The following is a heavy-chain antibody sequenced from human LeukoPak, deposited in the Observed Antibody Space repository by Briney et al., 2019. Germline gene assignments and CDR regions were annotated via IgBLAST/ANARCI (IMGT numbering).Heavy chain of an antibody. V-gene: IGHV4-59*01. Sequence: SETLSLTCTVSGGSIRGYYWSWIRQPPRKGLEWIGYIYYSGNTNYNPSLKSRATISVDTSKNQFSLKLSSVTAADTAVYYCARGSGSLFDYWGQGTLVTVSS. CDR3: ARGSGSLFDY. CDR1: GGSIRGYY. J-gene: IGHJ4*02. D-gene: IGHD1-26*01. CDR2: IYYSGNT.